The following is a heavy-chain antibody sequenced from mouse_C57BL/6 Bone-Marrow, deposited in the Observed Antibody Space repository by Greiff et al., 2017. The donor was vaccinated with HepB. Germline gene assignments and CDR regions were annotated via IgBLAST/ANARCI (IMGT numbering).Heavy chain of an antibody. CDR2: IYWDDDK. CDR3: ARRGITTVVVDWYFDV. J-gene: IGHJ1*03. Sequence: QVTLKESGPGILQSSQTLSLTCSFSGFSLSTSGMGVSWIRQPSGKGLEWLAHIYWDDDKRYNPSLKSRLTISKDTSRNQVFLKITSVDTADTATYYCARRGITTVVVDWYFDVWGTGTTVTVSS. CDR1: GFSLSTSGMG. V-gene: IGHV8-12*01. D-gene: IGHD1-1*01.